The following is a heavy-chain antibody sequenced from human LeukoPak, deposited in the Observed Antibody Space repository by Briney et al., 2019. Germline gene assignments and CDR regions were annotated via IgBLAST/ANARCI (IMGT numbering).Heavy chain of an antibody. CDR3: ARRDSSGWYSFFDY. CDR2: IYYSGST. CDR1: GGSISSYY. J-gene: IGHJ4*02. V-gene: IGHV4-59*01. Sequence: KSSETLSLTCIVSGGSISSYYWSWIRQPPGKGLEWIGYIYYSGSTNYNPSLKSRVTISVDTSKNQFSLKLSSVTAADTAVYYCARRDSSGWYSFFDYWGQGTLVTVSS. D-gene: IGHD6-19*01.